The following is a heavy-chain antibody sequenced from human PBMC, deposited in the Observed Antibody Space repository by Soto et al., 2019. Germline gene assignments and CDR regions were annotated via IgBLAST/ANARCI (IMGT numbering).Heavy chain of an antibody. D-gene: IGHD6-13*01. CDR1: GFMFSDYA. CDR2: ISTSGSTI. V-gene: IGHV3-48*03. Sequence: PVGSLRLSCASSGFMFSDYAMDCVRQAPGKGLEWVSYISTSGSTIYHADSVKGRFTISRDNAKNSLFLQMNSLRAEDTAVYYCARENSQAGLEVWGQGTTVTVSS. CDR3: ARENSQAGLEV. J-gene: IGHJ6*01.